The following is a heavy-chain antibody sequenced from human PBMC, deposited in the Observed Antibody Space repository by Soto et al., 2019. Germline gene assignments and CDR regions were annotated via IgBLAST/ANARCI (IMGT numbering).Heavy chain of an antibody. CDR1: GDSISNTHY. CDR2: IYNSGST. V-gene: IGHV4-38-2*01. Sequence: SETLSLTCAVSGDSISNTHYWGWIRQPPGXGLEWIGSIYNSGSTHYNPSLKSRVTMSVDTSKNQFSLKLSSVTAADTAVYYCVRNGTSATPSWGKKAYKWFDPWGQGTQVTVSS. D-gene: IGHD3-16*01. J-gene: IGHJ5*02. CDR3: VRNGTSATPSWGKKAYKWFDP.